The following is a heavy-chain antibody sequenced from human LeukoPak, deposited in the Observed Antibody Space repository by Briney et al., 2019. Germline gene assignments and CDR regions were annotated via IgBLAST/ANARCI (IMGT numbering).Heavy chain of an antibody. CDR2: INPNSGGT. D-gene: IGHD6-6*01. CDR1: GYSFTDKY. CDR3: ARNTKYSSSSPQNFDY. Sequence: ASVKVSCKASGYSFTDKYMHWVRQAPGQGLEWMGWINPNSGGTNYAQKFQGRVTMTRDTSISTAYMELSRLRSDDTAVYYCARNTKYSSSSPQNFDYWGQGTLVTVSS. V-gene: IGHV1-2*02. J-gene: IGHJ4*02.